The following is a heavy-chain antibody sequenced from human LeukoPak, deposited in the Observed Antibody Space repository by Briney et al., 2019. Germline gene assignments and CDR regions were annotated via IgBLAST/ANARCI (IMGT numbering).Heavy chain of an antibody. CDR2: IIPIFGTA. CDR3: AGEKGGHSYGPFDY. V-gene: IGHV1-69*06. J-gene: IGHJ4*02. CDR1: GGTFSSYA. Sequence: GSSVKVSCKASGGTFSSYAISWVRQAPGQGLEWMGGIIPIFGTANYAQKFQGRVTITADKSTSTAYMELSSLRSEDTAVYYCAGEKGGHSYGPFDYWGQGTLVTVSS. D-gene: IGHD5-18*01.